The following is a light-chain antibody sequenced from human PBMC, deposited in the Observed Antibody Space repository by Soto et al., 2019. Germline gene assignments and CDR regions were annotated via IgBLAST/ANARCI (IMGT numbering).Light chain of an antibody. V-gene: IGLV2-14*03. CDR1: SSDVGSYNS. CDR3: SSFTSRTSYV. Sequence: SARTQTASVSGSPGHSLAISCTGTSSDVGSYNSVSWYQQYPGKAPKLMIHDVNNRPSGISDRFSGSKSGNTASLTISGLQAEDEADYYCSSFTSRTSYVFGTGTKVTVL. CDR2: DVN. J-gene: IGLJ1*01.